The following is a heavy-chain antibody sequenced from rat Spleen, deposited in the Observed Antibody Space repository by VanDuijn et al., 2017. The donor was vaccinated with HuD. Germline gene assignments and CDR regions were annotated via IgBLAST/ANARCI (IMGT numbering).Heavy chain of an antibody. CDR2: IGTGGGNT. D-gene: IGHD1-4*01. Sequence: EVQVVDHGGGLEQPGRSLKLSCAPSGFTFSIYGLAWVRQAPTKGLEWVASIGTGGGNTYYRDSVKGRFTISRDNAKNTRYLQMDSLRSEDTATYYCARETGYNSYFDYWGQGVMVTVSS. CDR3: ARETGYNSYFDY. J-gene: IGHJ2*01. V-gene: IGHV5S13*01. CDR1: GFTFSIYG.